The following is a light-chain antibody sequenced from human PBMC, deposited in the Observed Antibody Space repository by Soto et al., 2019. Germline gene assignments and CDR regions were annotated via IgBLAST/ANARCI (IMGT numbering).Light chain of an antibody. CDR3: QQLRMYPST. J-gene: IGKJ4*01. CDR1: QDIAIY. Sequence: IELTQSPSSLSASVGDRVTLTCRASQDIAIYLAWYQQKTGESPKLLIYAASTLYGGVPSRFRGSGSGTDFALTITRLQAEDFETYYCQQLRMYPSTFGGGTKVDIK. CDR2: AAS. V-gene: IGKV1-9*01.